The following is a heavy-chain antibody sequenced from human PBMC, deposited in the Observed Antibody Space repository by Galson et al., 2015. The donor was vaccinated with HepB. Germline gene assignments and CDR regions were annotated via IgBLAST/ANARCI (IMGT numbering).Heavy chain of an antibody. J-gene: IGHJ4*02. Sequence: SVKVSCKASGYTFTSYAMHWVRQAPGQRLEWMGWINAGNGNTKYSQKFQGRVTITRDTSASTAYMELSSLRSEDTAVYYCARVRHGSGSYRPLGYWGQGTLVTVSS. CDR3: ARVRHGSGSYRPLGY. D-gene: IGHD3-10*01. V-gene: IGHV1-3*01. CDR2: INAGNGNT. CDR1: GYTFTSYA.